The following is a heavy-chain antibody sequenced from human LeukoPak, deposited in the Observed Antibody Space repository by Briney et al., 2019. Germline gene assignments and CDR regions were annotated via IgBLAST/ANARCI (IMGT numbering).Heavy chain of an antibody. J-gene: IGHJ5*02. CDR1: GGSISSYY. CDR2: IYTSGST. CDR3: ASGSRELWFGELGGTWFDP. D-gene: IGHD3-10*01. Sequence: SETLSLTCTVSGGSISSYYWSWIRQPAGKGLEWIGRIYTSGSTNYNPSLKSRVTISVDTSKNQFSLKLSSVTAADTAVYYCASGSRELWFGELGGTWFDPWGQGTLVTVSS. V-gene: IGHV4-4*07.